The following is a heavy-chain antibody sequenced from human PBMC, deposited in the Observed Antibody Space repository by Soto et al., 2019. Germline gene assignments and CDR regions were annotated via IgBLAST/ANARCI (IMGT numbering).Heavy chain of an antibody. CDR2: IWYDGSNK. V-gene: IGHV3-33*01. CDR3: ARGAYLRYFDSRL. J-gene: IGHJ3*01. D-gene: IGHD3-9*01. CDR1: GFTFSSYG. Sequence: GGSLRLSCAASGFTFSSYGMHWVRQAPGKGLEWVAVIWYDGSNKYYADSVKGRFTISRDNSKNTLYLQMNSLIAEDTAVYYCARGAYLRYFDSRLWGQGTMVTVSS.